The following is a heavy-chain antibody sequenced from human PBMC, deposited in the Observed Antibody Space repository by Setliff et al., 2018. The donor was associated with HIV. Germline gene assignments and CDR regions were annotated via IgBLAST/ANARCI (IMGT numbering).Heavy chain of an antibody. Sequence: PSETLSLTCTVSGGSISTYYWSWIRQPPGKGLEWIGSIYFTGSSDNNPSLKSRVTLSVDTSKHQFSLKLSSVTAADTAVYYCARGPPATGREYYFDFWGQGTLVTVSS. V-gene: IGHV4-59*08. CDR3: ARGPPATGREYYFDF. J-gene: IGHJ4*02. CDR1: GGSISTYY. CDR2: IYFTGSS. D-gene: IGHD1-1*01.